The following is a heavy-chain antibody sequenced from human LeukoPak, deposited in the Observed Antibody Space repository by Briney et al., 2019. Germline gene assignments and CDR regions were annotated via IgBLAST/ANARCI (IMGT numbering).Heavy chain of an antibody. CDR1: GYSFTSYC. D-gene: IGHD3-3*01. CDR3: ARDPTVITSSRITIFGAVKSPHNWFDP. V-gene: IGHV1-46*01. Sequence: ASVKVSCKASGYSFTSYCMHWVRQAPGQGLEWMGMITPSDGGTTYAQKFQGRVTMTRDTSTSTVHMELSRLRSEDTAIYFCARDPTVITSSRITIFGAVKSPHNWFDPWGQGTLVIVSS. J-gene: IGHJ5*02. CDR2: ITPSDGGT.